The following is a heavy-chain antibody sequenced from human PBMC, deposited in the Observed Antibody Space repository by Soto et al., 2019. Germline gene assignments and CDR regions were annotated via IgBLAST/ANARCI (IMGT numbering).Heavy chain of an antibody. D-gene: IGHD3-10*01. J-gene: IGHJ6*02. V-gene: IGHV3-30*18. CDR3: AKDIALLRGLIIDMDV. Sequence: GSLRLSCAASGFTFSNYGMHWVRQAPGKGLEWVAVLSHDGDNKHYADSVKGRFTISRDNSKNTLYLQMNSLRAEDTAVYYCAKDIALLRGLIIDMDVWGQGTTVTVSS. CDR1: GFTFSNYG. CDR2: LSHDGDNK.